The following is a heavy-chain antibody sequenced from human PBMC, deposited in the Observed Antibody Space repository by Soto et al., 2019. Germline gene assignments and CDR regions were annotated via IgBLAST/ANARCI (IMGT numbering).Heavy chain of an antibody. CDR2: IYYSGST. CDR3: AREFYYDSSGFDY. CDR1: GVSISSGGYY. Sequence: QVQLQESGPGLVKPSQTLSLTCTVSGVSISSGGYYWTWIRQHPQKGLEWIGHIYYSGSTYYNPSLKSRVTVSVDTSKNQFSLKLSSVTAADTAVYYCAREFYYDSSGFDYWGQGTLVNVSS. V-gene: IGHV4-31*03. D-gene: IGHD3-22*01. J-gene: IGHJ4*02.